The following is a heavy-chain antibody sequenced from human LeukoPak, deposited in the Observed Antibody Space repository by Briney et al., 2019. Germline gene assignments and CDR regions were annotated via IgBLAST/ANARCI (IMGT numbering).Heavy chain of an antibody. J-gene: IGHJ3*02. CDR1: GGSISTGDYY. CDR3: ARLGNKVDNAFDI. CDR2: IYYSGNT. D-gene: IGHD1/OR15-1a*01. V-gene: IGHV4-39*01. Sequence: PSETLSLTCTVSGGSISTGDYYWGWIRQSPGRGLEWIGTIYYSGNTYYNPSLTSRVTISVDTSKSQFSLNLRSVTAADTSVYFCARLGNKVDNAFDIWGQGTLVTVSS.